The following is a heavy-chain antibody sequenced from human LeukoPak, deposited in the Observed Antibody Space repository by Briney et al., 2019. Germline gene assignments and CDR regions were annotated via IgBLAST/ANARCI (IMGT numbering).Heavy chain of an antibody. CDR2: ITSSSSTR. Sequence: PGGSLRLSCAASGFTFSDYSMSWVRQAPGKGLEWLSKITSSSSTRDFADSVKGRFTISRDNAKNSMFLQMNSLRDEDTAVHYCARTPYYFDYWGQGTRVIV. J-gene: IGHJ4*02. V-gene: IGHV3-48*02. CDR1: GFTFSDYS. CDR3: ARTPYYFDY.